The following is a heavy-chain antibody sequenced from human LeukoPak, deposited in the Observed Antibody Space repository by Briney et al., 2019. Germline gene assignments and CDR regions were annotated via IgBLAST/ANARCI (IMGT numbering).Heavy chain of an antibody. Sequence: ASVKVSCKVSGYTLTELSMHWVRQAPGKGLEWMGGFDPEDGETIYAQKFQGRVTMTEDTSTDTAYMELSSLRSEDTAVYYCATFRITIFGVVIPQVRFDYWGQGTLVTVSS. J-gene: IGHJ4*02. CDR2: FDPEDGET. CDR1: GYTLTELS. CDR3: ATFRITIFGVVIPQVRFDY. D-gene: IGHD3-3*01. V-gene: IGHV1-24*01.